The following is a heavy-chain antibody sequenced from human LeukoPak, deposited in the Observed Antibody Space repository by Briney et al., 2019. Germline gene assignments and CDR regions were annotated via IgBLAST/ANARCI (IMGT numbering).Heavy chain of an antibody. D-gene: IGHD2-15*01. CDR1: GYTFTSYY. V-gene: IGHV1-46*01. Sequence: ASVTVSCKASGYTFTSYYMHWVRQAPGQGLEWMGIINPSGGSTSYAQKFQGRVTMTRDMSTSTVYMELSSLRSEDTAVYYCARDSVAATPGGDYWGQGTLVTVSS. CDR3: ARDSVAATPGGDY. J-gene: IGHJ4*02. CDR2: INPSGGST.